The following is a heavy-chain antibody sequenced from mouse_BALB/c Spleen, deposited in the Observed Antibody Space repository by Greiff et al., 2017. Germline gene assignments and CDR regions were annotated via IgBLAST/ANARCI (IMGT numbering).Heavy chain of an antibody. CDR2: INPSSGYT. J-gene: IGHJ4*01. V-gene: IGHV1-4*02. CDR1: GYTFTSYT. Sequence: VQLQQSAAELARPGASVKMSCKASGYTFTSYTMHWVKQRPGQGLEWIGYINPSSGYTEYNQKFKDKTTLTADKSSSTAYMQLSSLTSEDSAVYYCARYDGYPYYAMDYWGQGTSVTVSS. CDR3: ARYDGYPYYAMDY. D-gene: IGHD2-3*01.